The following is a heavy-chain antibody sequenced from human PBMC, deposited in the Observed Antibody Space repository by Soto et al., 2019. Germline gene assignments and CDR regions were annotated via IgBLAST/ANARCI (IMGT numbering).Heavy chain of an antibody. CDR1: GGSISSYY. CDR3: ARLLHCSGGSCPFPYYYYYMDV. Sequence: SETLSFTCTVSGGSISSYYWSWIRQPPGKGLEWIRYIYYSGSTNYNPSLKSRVTISVDTSKNQFSLKLSSVTAADTAVYYCARLLHCSGGSCPFPYYYYYMDVWGKGTTVTVS. D-gene: IGHD2-15*01. V-gene: IGHV4-59*08. J-gene: IGHJ6*03. CDR2: IYYSGST.